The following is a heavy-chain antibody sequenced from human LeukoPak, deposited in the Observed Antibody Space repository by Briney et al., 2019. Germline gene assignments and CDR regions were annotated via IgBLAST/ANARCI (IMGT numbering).Heavy chain of an antibody. CDR2: IDPGDSDSYT. Sequence: GESLNTSCKCSGYSFTSYWISWVRPLPGKGLDWMGRIDPGDSDSYTNYNPSFDGHVPISADKSITTAYMQWSSLKASDTGMYYCARLVYHGDYVDYWGQGTLVTVSS. CDR1: GYSFTSYW. CDR3: ARLVYHGDYVDY. V-gene: IGHV5-10-1*01. D-gene: IGHD4-17*01. J-gene: IGHJ4*02.